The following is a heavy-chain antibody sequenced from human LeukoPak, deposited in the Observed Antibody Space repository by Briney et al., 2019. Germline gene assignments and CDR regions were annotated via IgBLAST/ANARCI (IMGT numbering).Heavy chain of an antibody. CDR1: GFTFRIYH. CDR2: ISSSTSTI. V-gene: IGHV3-48*02. CDR3: ARDVTGYPY. D-gene: IGHD5-12*01. J-gene: IGHJ4*02. Sequence: GGSLSLSCTLSGFTFRIYHMVCVRQCPGRGLEWVSYISSSTSTIYYADSLKGRFTISRDNANNLLYLQMNSLRDEDTAVYYCARDVTGYPYWGQGTLVTVSS.